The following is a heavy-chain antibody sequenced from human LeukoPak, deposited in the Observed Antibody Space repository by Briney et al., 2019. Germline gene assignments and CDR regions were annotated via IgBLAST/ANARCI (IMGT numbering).Heavy chain of an antibody. J-gene: IGHJ6*03. D-gene: IGHD2-21*02. CDR3: ARDLIPYCGGDCSSYYYYMDV. CDR2: ISAYNGNT. CDR1: GYTFTSYG. V-gene: IGHV1-18*01. Sequence: GAPVKVSCKASGYTFTSYGISWVRQAPGQGLEWMGWISAYNGNTNYAQKLQGRVTMTTDTSTSTAYMELRSLRSDDTAVYYCARDLIPYCGGDCSSYYYYMDVWGKGTTVTISS.